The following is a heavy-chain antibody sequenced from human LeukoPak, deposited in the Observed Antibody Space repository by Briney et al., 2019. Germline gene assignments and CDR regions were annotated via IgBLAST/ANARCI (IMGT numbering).Heavy chain of an antibody. CDR2: IWYDGYNK. D-gene: IGHD3-10*01. J-gene: IGHJ4*02. Sequence: PGASLRLSCTASRLTLIHYGMHSVRQAPGKGLEWVPIIWYDGYNKYYADSGRGQFTSSRVHPKNMLYVQMNKLRAHDQAVYYCARDGGRAEFYFDCWGEGSLVTVS. CDR1: RLTLIHYG. V-gene: IGHV3-33*01. CDR3: ARDGGRAEFYFDC.